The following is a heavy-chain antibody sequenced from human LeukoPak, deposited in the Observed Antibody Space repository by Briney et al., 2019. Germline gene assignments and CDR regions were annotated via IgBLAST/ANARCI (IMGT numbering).Heavy chain of an antibody. CDR2: ISAYNGNT. V-gene: IGHV1-18*01. D-gene: IGHD1-26*01. J-gene: IGHJ4*02. Sequence: ASVKVSCRASGYTFTSYGISWVRQAPGQGLEWMGWISAYNGNTNCAQRLQGRVTMTTDTSTSTAYMELRSLRSDDTAMYYCARDIATIVHQDWGQGTLVTVSS. CDR3: ARDIATIVHQD. CDR1: GYTFTSYG.